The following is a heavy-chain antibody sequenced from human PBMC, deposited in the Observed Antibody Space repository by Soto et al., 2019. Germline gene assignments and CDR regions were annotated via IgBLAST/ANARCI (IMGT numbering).Heavy chain of an antibody. CDR1: GYSFTSYW. D-gene: IGHD3-10*01. CDR2: IYPGDSDT. Sequence: PGESLKISCKGSGYSFTSYWIGWVRQMPGKGLEWMGIIYPGDSDTRYSPSFQGQVTISADKSISTAYLQWSSLKASDTAMYYCARTNLWFRQDYYYMHVPGKGTTVTVSS. V-gene: IGHV5-51*01. CDR3: ARTNLWFRQDYYYMHV. J-gene: IGHJ6*03.